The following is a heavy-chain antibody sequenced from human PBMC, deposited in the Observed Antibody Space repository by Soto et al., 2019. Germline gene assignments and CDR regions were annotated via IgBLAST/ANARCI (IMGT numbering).Heavy chain of an antibody. D-gene: IGHD3-22*01. CDR2: ISGSGGST. CDR1: GFTFSSYA. Sequence: PVGSLRLSCAASGFTFSSYAMSWVRQAPGKGLEWVSAISGSGGSTYYADSVKGRFTISRDNSKNTLYLQMNSLRAEDTAVYYCAKDKYYYDSSGYYFDAFDIWGQGTMVTVSS. J-gene: IGHJ3*02. CDR3: AKDKYYYDSSGYYFDAFDI. V-gene: IGHV3-23*01.